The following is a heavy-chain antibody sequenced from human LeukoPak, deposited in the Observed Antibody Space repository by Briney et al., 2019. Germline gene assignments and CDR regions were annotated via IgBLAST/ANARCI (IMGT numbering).Heavy chain of an antibody. CDR3: ARTAIVTPRRPTPIAARPRGPFGY. J-gene: IGHJ4*02. CDR2: MNPNSGNT. CDR1: GYTFTSYD. Sequence: GASVRVSCKASGYTFTSYDINWVRQATGQGLEWMGWMNPNSGNTGYAQKFQGRVTMTRNTSISTAYMELSSLRSGDTAVYYCARTAIVTPRRPTPIAARPRGPFGYWGQGTLVTVSS. D-gene: IGHD6-6*01. V-gene: IGHV1-8*01.